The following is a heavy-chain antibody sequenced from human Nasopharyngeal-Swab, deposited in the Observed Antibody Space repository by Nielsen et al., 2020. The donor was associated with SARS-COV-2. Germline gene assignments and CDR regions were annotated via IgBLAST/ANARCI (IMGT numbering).Heavy chain of an antibody. CDR2: INPNSGGT. D-gene: IGHD3-3*01. CDR1: LYTFTVSY. CDR3: ARDSVFSIFGVVSSDY. V-gene: IGHV1-2*02. Sequence: ASVKVSCMPSLYTFTVSYMHWVRQAPGQGLEWMGWINPNSGGTNYAQKFQGRVTMTRDTSISTAYMELSRLRSEDTAVYYCARDSVFSIFGVVSSDYWGQGTLVTVSS. J-gene: IGHJ4*02.